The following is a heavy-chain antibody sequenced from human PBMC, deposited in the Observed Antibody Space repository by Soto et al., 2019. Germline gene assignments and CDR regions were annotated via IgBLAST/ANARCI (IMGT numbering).Heavy chain of an antibody. J-gene: IGHJ4*02. Sequence: GASVKVSCKASGYTFTSYGISWVRQAPGQGLEWMGWISAYNGNTNYAQKLQGRVTMTTDTSTSTAYMELRSLRSDDTAVYYRARVLYCSGGMFCSDFDYWGQGTLVTVSS. CDR1: GYTFTSYG. V-gene: IGHV1-18*01. CDR3: ARVLYCSGGMFCSDFDY. D-gene: IGHD2-15*01. CDR2: ISAYNGNT.